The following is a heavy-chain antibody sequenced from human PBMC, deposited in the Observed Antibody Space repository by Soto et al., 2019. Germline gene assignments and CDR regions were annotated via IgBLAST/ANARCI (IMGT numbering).Heavy chain of an antibody. J-gene: IGHJ4*02. CDR3: AKDQQLWLIPSYLDY. Sequence: GGALRLSCAASGFTFNSYAISCVRQATRKGLEWVSAISGSGGSTYYADSVKGRFTISRDNSKNTLYLQMNSLRAEDTAVYYCAKDQQLWLIPSYLDYWGQGT. CDR2: ISGSGGST. D-gene: IGHD6-13*01. CDR1: GFTFNSYA. V-gene: IGHV3-23*01.